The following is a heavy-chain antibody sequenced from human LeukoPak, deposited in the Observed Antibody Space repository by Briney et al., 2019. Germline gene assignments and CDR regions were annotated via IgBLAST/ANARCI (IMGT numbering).Heavy chain of an antibody. D-gene: IGHD6-13*01. J-gene: IGHJ6*03. CDR3: TTDRRVSTYYYYYMDV. V-gene: IGHV3-15*01. Sequence: PGGSLRLSCAASGFTFSNAWMSWVRQAPGKGLEWVGRIKSKTDGGTTDYAVPVKGRFTISRDDSKNTLYLQMNSLKTEDTAVYYCTTDRRVSTYYYYYMDVWGKGTTVTVSS. CDR2: IKSKTDGGTT. CDR1: GFTFSNAW.